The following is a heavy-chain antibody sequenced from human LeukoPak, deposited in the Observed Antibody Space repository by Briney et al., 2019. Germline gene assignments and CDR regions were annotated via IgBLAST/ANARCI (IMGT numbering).Heavy chain of an antibody. Sequence: GGSLRLSCAASGFXFSSYGIHWVRQAPGKGLEWVAVIWYDGSNKYYADSVKGRFTISRDNSKNTLYLQMNSLRAEDTAVYYCARGDSTSTPRQYFQHWGQGTLVTVSS. J-gene: IGHJ1*01. CDR2: IWYDGSNK. CDR1: GFXFSSYG. D-gene: IGHD2/OR15-2a*01. CDR3: ARGDSTSTPRQYFQH. V-gene: IGHV3-33*01.